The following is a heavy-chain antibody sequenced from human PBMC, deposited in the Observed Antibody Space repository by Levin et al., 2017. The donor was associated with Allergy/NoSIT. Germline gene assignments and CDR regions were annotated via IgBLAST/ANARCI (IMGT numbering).Heavy chain of an antibody. V-gene: IGHV4-30-4*01. J-gene: IGHJ2*01. CDR1: GGSISSGDYY. CDR2: IYYSGST. D-gene: IGHD2-15*01. Sequence: LRLSCTVSGGSISSGDYYWSWIRQPPGKGLEWIGYIYYSGSTYYNPSLKSRVTISVDTSKNQFSLKLSSVTAADTAVYYCARIDIVVVVAATGWYFDLWGRGTLVTVSS. CDR3: ARIDIVVVVAATGWYFDL.